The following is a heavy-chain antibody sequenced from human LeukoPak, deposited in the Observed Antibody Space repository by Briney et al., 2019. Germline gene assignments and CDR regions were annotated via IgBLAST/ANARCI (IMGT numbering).Heavy chain of an antibody. J-gene: IGHJ4*02. Sequence: PGGSLRLSCAASGFTFSNYAMSWVRQAPGKGLEWVSFIYSDNTHYSYSVKGRFTISRDNSKNTLYLQMNSLRAEDTAVYYCARRAGAYSHPYDYWGQGTLVTVSS. V-gene: IGHV3-53*01. D-gene: IGHD4/OR15-4a*01. CDR3: ARRAGAYSHPYDY. CDR2: IYSDNT. CDR1: GFTFSNYA.